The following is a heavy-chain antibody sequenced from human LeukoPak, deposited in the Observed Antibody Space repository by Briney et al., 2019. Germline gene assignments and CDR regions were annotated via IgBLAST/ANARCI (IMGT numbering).Heavy chain of an antibody. CDR1: GFTFSSYA. V-gene: IGHV3-30-3*01. Sequence: GGSLRLSCAASGFTFSSYAMHWVRQAPGKGLGWVAVISYDGSNKYYADSVKGRFTISRDNSKNTLYLQMNSLRAEDTAVYYCAKDLGQVVVIRGDAFDIWGQGTMVTVSS. CDR3: AKDLGQVVVIRGDAFDI. D-gene: IGHD3-22*01. J-gene: IGHJ3*02. CDR2: ISYDGSNK.